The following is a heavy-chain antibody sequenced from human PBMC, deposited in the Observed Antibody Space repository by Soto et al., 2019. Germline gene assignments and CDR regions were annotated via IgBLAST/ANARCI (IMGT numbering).Heavy chain of an antibody. J-gene: IGHJ4*02. CDR1: GGSVSSGCCY. Sequence: QLQLQESGPGLVKPSETLSLTCTVSGGSVSSGCCYWGWIRQPPGKGLEWIGSIYHDGSTYYNPSLNSRVTISSDMSKNQFSLKLRSVTAADTAVYYCARLKPRYDDSNYDGDYWCQGTLVTVSS. V-gene: IGHV4-39*01. D-gene: IGHD4-4*01. CDR2: IYHDGST. CDR3: ARLKPRYDDSNYDGDY.